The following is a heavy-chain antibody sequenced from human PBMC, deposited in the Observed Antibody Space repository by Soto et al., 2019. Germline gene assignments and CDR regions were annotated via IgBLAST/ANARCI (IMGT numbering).Heavy chain of an antibody. CDR3: ARQGPYGDYVDY. V-gene: IGHV4-39*01. CDR1: GGSISSSSYY. D-gene: IGHD4-17*01. Sequence: SETLSLTCTVSGGSISSSSYYWGWIRQPPGKGLEWIGSIYYSGSTYYNPSLKSRVTISVDTSKNQFSLKLSSVTAADTAVYYCARQGPYGDYVDYWGQGTLVTVSS. J-gene: IGHJ4*02. CDR2: IYYSGST.